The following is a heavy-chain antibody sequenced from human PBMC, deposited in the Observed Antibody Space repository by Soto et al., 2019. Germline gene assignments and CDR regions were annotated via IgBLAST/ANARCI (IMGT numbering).Heavy chain of an antibody. D-gene: IGHD1-26*01. CDR3: AGSPYYYYGMDV. V-gene: IGHV4-39*01. CDR1: GGSISGSSYY. Sequence: KASETLSLTCTVSGGSISGSSYYWGWIRQPPGKGLEWIGSIYYSGSTYYNPSLKSRVTISVDTSKNQFSLKLSSVTAADTAVYYCAGSPYYYYGMDVWGQGTTVTVSS. J-gene: IGHJ6*02. CDR2: IYYSGST.